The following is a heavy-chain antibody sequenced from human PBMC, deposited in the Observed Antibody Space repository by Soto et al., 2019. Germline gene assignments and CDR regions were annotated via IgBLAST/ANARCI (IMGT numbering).Heavy chain of an antibody. Sequence: SETLSLTCSVSGGSISSSSYYWGWIRQPPGKGLEWIGSIYYSGTTYYNPSLKSRVTISVETSKNQFSLKLSSVTASDTAVYYCARHRGYYDILTGYYTELNFDYWGQGTLVTVSS. CDR3: ARHRGYYDILTGYYTELNFDY. D-gene: IGHD3-9*01. J-gene: IGHJ4*02. CDR2: IYYSGTT. CDR1: GGSISSSSYY. V-gene: IGHV4-39*01.